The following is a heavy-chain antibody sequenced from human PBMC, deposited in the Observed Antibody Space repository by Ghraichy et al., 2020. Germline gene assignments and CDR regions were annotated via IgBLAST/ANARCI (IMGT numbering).Heavy chain of an antibody. J-gene: IGHJ6*02. CDR2: ITSSSRRI. CDR3: ARASRVVRFFYYDGMDV. CDR1: GFTFEGYG. Sequence: GVLNISCVGSGFTFEGYGMNWVRQSPGKGLEWVSYITSSSRRIFYADSVKGRFTTSRDNAKNSLSLQMNSLRDEDTAVYYCARASRVVRFFYYDGMDVWGQGTTVTVAS. V-gene: IGHV3-48*02. D-gene: IGHD4-23*01.